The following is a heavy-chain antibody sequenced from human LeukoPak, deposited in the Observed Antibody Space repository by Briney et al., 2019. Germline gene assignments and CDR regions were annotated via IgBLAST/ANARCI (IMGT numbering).Heavy chain of an antibody. Sequence: GASVKVSCKTSGYNFNSYYIHWVRQAPGQGLEWMGVISPSSGRTAYSQRFQGRVTMTRDMYTTTVYMDLVSLRSEDTAFYYCARDPPHTTGWASEFDPWGQGTLVTVSS. CDR1: GYNFNSYY. D-gene: IGHD6-19*01. CDR2: ISPSSGRT. J-gene: IGHJ5*02. CDR3: ARDPPHTTGWASEFDP. V-gene: IGHV1-46*02.